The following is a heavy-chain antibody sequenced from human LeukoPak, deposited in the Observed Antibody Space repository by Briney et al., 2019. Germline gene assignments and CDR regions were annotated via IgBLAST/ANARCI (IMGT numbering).Heavy chain of an antibody. Sequence: SETLSLTCTVSGGSISSSSYYWGWIRQPPGKGLEWIGSIYYSGSTYYNPSLKSRVTISADTSKNQFSLKLSSVTAADTAVYYCARMAYLSRNDSSEYWGQGTLVTVSS. CDR2: IYYSGST. V-gene: IGHV4-39*01. CDR1: GGSISSSSYY. J-gene: IGHJ4*02. CDR3: ARMAYLSRNDSSEY. D-gene: IGHD3-22*01.